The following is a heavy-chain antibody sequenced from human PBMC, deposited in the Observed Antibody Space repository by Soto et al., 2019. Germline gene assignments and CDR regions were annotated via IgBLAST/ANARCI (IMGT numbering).Heavy chain of an antibody. J-gene: IGHJ5*02. D-gene: IGHD6-19*01. Sequence: PSETLSLTCTVSGGSISSGGYYWSWIRQHPGKGLEWIGYIYYSGSTYYNPSLKSRVTISVDTSKNQFSLKLSSVTAADTAVYYCARVRRAAVAGTGWFDPWGQGTLVTVSS. CDR2: IYYSGST. CDR3: ARVRRAAVAGTGWFDP. V-gene: IGHV4-31*03. CDR1: GGSISSGGYY.